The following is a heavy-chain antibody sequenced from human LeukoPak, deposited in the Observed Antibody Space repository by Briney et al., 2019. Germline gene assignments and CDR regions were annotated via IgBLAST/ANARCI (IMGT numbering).Heavy chain of an antibody. D-gene: IGHD1-26*01. Sequence: GGSLRLSCATPGFSSSSDWMSWVCQDLGKGLWWVSYISQDGSEKNYAGSVKGRFTVSRDNAKDSLFLEMYSLRVEETFMYYCTRDHRGRPWEWFDPWGQGTLVTVSS. J-gene: IGHJ5*02. CDR3: TRDHRGRPWEWFDP. CDR2: ISQDGSEK. CDR1: GFSSSSDW. V-gene: IGHV3-7*01.